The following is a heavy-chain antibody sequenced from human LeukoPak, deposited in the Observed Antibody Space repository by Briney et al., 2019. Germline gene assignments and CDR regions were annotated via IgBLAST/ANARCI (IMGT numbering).Heavy chain of an antibody. CDR1: GFTFSHYA. Sequence: ATSLRLSCAASGFTFSHYAMHWVRQAPGKGLEWEAVIWYDGSHDTYTDSVKGRFTVSRDNFKNALHLQMNSLRVEDTAVYYCAKEGDYCSSSGCHKRGIDYCGQGTLVTVSS. J-gene: IGHJ4*02. CDR3: AKEGDYCSSSGCHKRGIDY. D-gene: IGHD2-2*01. CDR2: IWYDGSHD. V-gene: IGHV3-33*06.